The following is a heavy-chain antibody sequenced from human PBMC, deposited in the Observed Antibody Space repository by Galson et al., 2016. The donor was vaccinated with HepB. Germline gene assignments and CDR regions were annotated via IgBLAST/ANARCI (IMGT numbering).Heavy chain of an antibody. CDR2: ISYSGRT. Sequence: SETLSLTCTVSGGSISNYFWSWVRQPPGRGLEWLGYISYSGRTTYTPSLKSRLTMSVDTSKNQYSLKLTSVTAADTAVYYCARDEEAVTAMFPPAMGYWGQGTLVTVSS. CDR3: ARDEEAVTAMFPPAMGY. V-gene: IGHV4-59*01. D-gene: IGHD2-21*02. J-gene: IGHJ4*02. CDR1: GGSISNYF.